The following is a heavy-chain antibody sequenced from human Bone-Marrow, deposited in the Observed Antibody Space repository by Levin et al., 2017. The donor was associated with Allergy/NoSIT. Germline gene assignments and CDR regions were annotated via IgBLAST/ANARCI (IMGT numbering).Heavy chain of an antibody. CDR1: GGSFSGYY. CDR2: IDLSGST. CDR3: ARVGRGRITATMFPRRGNFYYYYMDV. J-gene: IGHJ6*03. Sequence: ASETLSLTCAVYGGSFSGYYWSWIRQPPGKELEWNGEIDLSGSTNYTPSLKSRVTISVDTSKNQFSLKLSSVTAADTAVYFCARVGRGRITATMFPRRGNFYYYYMDVWGNGTTVTVSS. D-gene: IGHD1-7*01. V-gene: IGHV4-34*01.